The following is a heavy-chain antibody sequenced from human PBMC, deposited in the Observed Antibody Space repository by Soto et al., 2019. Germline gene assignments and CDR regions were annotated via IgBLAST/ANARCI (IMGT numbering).Heavy chain of an antibody. CDR1: GYTLTELS. Sequence: ASVKVSCKVSGYTLTELSMHLVRQAPGKGLEWMGGFDPEDGETIYAQKFQGRVTMTEDTSTDTAYMELSSLRSEDTAVYYCATDRIGELELPNFDYWGQGTLVTVSS. V-gene: IGHV1-24*01. D-gene: IGHD1-7*01. CDR2: FDPEDGET. J-gene: IGHJ4*02. CDR3: ATDRIGELELPNFDY.